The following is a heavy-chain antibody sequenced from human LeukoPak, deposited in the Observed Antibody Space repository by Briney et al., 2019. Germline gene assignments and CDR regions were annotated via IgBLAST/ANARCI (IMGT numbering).Heavy chain of an antibody. CDR1: GGSISSYY. CDR2: IDSGGSN. D-gene: IGHD3-9*01. J-gene: IGHJ6*02. V-gene: IGHV4-4*07. Sequence: PSETLSLTCTVSGGSISSYYWSWIRQPAGKGLEWIARIDSGGSNTFNPSLNSRLTMSVDTSKKQFSLTLSSVTAADSAVYYCARDVVGYDLLSVWGQGTTVTVSS. CDR3: ARDVVGYDLLSV.